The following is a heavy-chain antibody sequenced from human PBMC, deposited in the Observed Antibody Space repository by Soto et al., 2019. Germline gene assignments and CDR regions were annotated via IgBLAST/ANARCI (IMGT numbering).Heavy chain of an antibody. CDR3: ARTTAVPNTLRSRYFFDY. Sequence: PSETLSLICSVSGGSVSDKTYYWSWIRQPPGKRLEWIGYVYYSGTTNYNPSLKSRVTISVDLSKNRFSLRLSSVTTADTALYYCARTTAVPNTLRSRYFFDYWGQGTLVTVSS. CDR2: VYYSGTT. J-gene: IGHJ4*02. D-gene: IGHD4-17*01. V-gene: IGHV4-61*01. CDR1: GGSVSDKTYY.